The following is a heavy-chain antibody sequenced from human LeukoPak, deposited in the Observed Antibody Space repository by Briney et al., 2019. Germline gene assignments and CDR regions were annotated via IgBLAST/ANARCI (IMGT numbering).Heavy chain of an antibody. Sequence: PSETLSLTCTVSGGSISGSYWSWIRQPAGKGPEWIGRIYASGTANYNPSLQSRVTMSADTSKNQFSLKLSSVTAADTAVYYCARVSPGYLYYMDVWGKGTTVTVSS. CDR1: GGSISGSY. D-gene: IGHD3-9*01. V-gene: IGHV4-4*07. J-gene: IGHJ6*03. CDR2: IYASGTA. CDR3: ARVSPGYLYYMDV.